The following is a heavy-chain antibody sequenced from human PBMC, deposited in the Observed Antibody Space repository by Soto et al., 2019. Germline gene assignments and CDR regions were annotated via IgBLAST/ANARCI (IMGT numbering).Heavy chain of an antibody. CDR3: ARRDILTGHNWLDP. CDR2: ISAYNGNT. V-gene: IGHV1-18*01. D-gene: IGHD3-9*01. Sequence: ASVKVSCKASGYTFTSYGISWVRQAPGQGLEWMGWISAYNGNTNYAQKLQGRVTMTTDTSTSTAYMELRSLRSDDTAVYYCARRDILTGHNWLDPWGQGTLVTVSS. CDR1: GYTFTSYG. J-gene: IGHJ5*02.